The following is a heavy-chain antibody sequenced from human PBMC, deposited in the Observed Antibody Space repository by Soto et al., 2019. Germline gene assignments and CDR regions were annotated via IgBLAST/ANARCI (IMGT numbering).Heavy chain of an antibody. D-gene: IGHD3-3*01. CDR1: GGSISSYY. V-gene: IGHV4-59*08. CDR3: ARCTYYDFWSGYPCWFDP. CDR2: IYYSGST. Sequence: SETLSLTCTVSGGSISSYYWSWIRQPPGKGLEWIGYIYYSGSTNYNPSLKSRVTISVDTSKNQFSLKLSSVTAADTAVYYCARCTYYDFWSGYPCWFDPWGQGTLVTVSS. J-gene: IGHJ5*02.